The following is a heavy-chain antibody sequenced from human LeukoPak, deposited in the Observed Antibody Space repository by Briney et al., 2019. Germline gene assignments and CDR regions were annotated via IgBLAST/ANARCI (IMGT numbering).Heavy chain of an antibody. CDR1: GFTFSSYA. CDR2: ISGSGGST. D-gene: IGHD2-2*01. Sequence: PGGSVRLSCAASGFTFSSYAMSCVRQAPGKGLEWVSAISGSGGSTYYADSVKGRFTISRDNSKNTLYLQMNSLRAEDTAVYYCAKAREVQLLWEADYWGQGTLVTVSS. CDR3: AKAREVQLLWEADY. J-gene: IGHJ4*02. V-gene: IGHV3-23*01.